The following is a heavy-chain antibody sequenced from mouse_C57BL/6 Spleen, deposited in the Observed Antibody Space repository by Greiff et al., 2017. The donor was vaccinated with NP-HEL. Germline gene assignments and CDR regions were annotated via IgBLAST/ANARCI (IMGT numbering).Heavy chain of an antibody. V-gene: IGHV1-50*01. CDR1: GYTFTSYW. D-gene: IGHD1-1*01. CDR3: ARGEVFTTVEADY. Sequence: QVQLQQPGAELVKPGASVKLSCKASGYTFTSYWMQWVKQRPGQGLEWIGEIDPSDSYTNYNQKFKGKATLTVDTSSSTAYMQLSSLTSEDSAVYYCARGEVFTTVEADYWGQGTTLTVAS. CDR2: IDPSDSYT. J-gene: IGHJ2*01.